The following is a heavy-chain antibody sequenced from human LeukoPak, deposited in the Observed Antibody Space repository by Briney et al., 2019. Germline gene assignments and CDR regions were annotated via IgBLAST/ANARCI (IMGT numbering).Heavy chain of an antibody. V-gene: IGHV1-18*01. D-gene: IGHD3-22*01. CDR3: ARDGTSYYESSYDS. CDR2: IGAYSGDT. Sequence: ASVKVSCKASGYTFTSYGISGVRQAPGQGLEWMGWIGAYSGDTHYAQKVQDRVTLTADTSTNTAFMELRSLTSDDTAIYYCARDGTSYYESSYDSWGQGTLVTVTS. J-gene: IGHJ4*02. CDR1: GYTFTSYG.